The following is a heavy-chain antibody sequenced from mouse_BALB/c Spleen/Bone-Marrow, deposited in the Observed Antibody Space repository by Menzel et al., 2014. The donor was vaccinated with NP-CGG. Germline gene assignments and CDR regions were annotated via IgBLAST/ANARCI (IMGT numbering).Heavy chain of an antibody. Sequence: EVKVVESGGGLVQPGGSLKLSCTASGFDFSRYWMSWVRQAPGKGLQWIGEINPESSTINYTPSLKDKFIISRDNAKNTLYLQMSKVRSEDTALYYRTRLTYYGLSDYWGQGTTLTVSS. CDR2: INPESSTI. CDR3: TRLTYYGLSDY. D-gene: IGHD1-2*01. V-gene: IGHV4-1*02. CDR1: GFDFSRYW. J-gene: IGHJ2*01.